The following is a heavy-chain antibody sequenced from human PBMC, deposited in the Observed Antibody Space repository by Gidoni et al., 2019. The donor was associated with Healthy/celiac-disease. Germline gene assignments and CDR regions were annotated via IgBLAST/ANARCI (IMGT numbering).Heavy chain of an antibody. CDR3: ARRGRYSYGGNYYYGMDV. J-gene: IGHJ6*02. V-gene: IGHV4-59*08. Sequence: QVQLQESGPGLVNPSETLSLTCTVSGGSISSYYWSWIRQPPGKGLEWIGYIYYSGSTNYNPSLKSRVTISVDTSKNQFSLKLSSVTAADTAVYYCARRGRYSYGGNYYYGMDVWGQGTTVTVSS. CDR1: GGSISSYY. D-gene: IGHD5-18*01. CDR2: IYYSGST.